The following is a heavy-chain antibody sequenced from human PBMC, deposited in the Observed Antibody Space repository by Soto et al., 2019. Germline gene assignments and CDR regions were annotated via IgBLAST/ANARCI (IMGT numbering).Heavy chain of an antibody. V-gene: IGHV3-30*18. CDR2: MSYDGSNE. D-gene: IGHD1-26*01. CDR1: GYTLRQCD. Sequence: QVQLVESGGGVVQPGRSLTLSCTPCGYTLRQCDAHWLRRAPGKGLEWVALMSYDGSNEYYADSVKGRFTISRDNSKNTLYLQMNSLRAEDTAVYYCAKDGSHNFDYWGQGTLVTVSS. J-gene: IGHJ4*02. CDR3: AKDGSHNFDY.